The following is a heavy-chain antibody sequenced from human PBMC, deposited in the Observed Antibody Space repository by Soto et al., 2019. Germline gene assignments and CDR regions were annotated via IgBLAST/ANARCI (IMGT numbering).Heavy chain of an antibody. CDR1: NSVLTTSV. J-gene: IGHJ4*01. V-gene: IGHV1-18*04. CDR2: ISAYDGGT. Sequence: QALLEQSGPEVKKPGDSVRISCWLYNSVLTTSVITWLRQAPEQGLEWMGWISAYDGGTLSALKFRNTLVMTTDSMTNMAYMQRWELTFADTAVYFCAMGGGPYLRPLERWGQGTPVTVSS. D-gene: IGHD3-16*01. CDR3: AMGGGPYLRPLER.